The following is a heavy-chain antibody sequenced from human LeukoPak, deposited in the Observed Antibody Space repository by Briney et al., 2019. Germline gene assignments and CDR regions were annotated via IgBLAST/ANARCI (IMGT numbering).Heavy chain of an antibody. V-gene: IGHV3-30*02. D-gene: IGHD6-19*01. CDR1: GFTFSSYG. Sequence: PGGSLRLSCAASGFTFSSYGMHWVRQAPGEGLEWVAFIRYDGSNKYYADSVRGRFTISRDNSKNTLYLQMNSLRAEDTAVYYCAKDRRAYSSGYYFDYWGQGTLVTVSS. CDR2: IRYDGSNK. J-gene: IGHJ4*02. CDR3: AKDRRAYSSGYYFDY.